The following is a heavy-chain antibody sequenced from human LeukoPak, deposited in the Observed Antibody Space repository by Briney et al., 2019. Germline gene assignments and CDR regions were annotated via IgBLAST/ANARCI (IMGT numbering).Heavy chain of an antibody. CDR1: GFTFGDYA. CDR2: IRSKAYGGTT. J-gene: IGHJ4*02. CDR3: TRVLYGSGSYYSPYYFDY. V-gene: IGHV3-49*04. Sequence: GGSLRLSCTASGFTFGDYAMSWVRQAPGKGLEWVGFIRSKAYGGTTEYAASVKGRFTISRDDSKSIAYLQMNGLKTEDTAVYYCTRVLYGSGSYYSPYYFDYWGQGTLVTVSS. D-gene: IGHD3-10*01.